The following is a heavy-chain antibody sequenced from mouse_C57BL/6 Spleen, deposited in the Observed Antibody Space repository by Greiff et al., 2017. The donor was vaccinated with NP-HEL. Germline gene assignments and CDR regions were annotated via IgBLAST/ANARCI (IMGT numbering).Heavy chain of an antibody. CDR1: GFTFSSYA. J-gene: IGHJ3*01. V-gene: IGHV5-4*01. D-gene: IGHD2-4*01. CDR2: ISDGGSYT. CDR3: ARDKGGLRTLFAY. Sequence: EVMLVESGGGLVKPGGSLKLSCAASGFTFSSYAMSWVRQTPEKRLEWVATISDGGSYTYYPDNVKGRFTISRDNAKNNLYLQMSHLKSEDTAMYYCARDKGGLRTLFAYWGQGTLVTVSA.